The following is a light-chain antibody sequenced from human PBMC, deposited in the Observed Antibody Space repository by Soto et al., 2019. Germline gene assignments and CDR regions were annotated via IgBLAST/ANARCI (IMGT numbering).Light chain of an antibody. Sequence: DIQMTQSPSSLSASVGDRVAITCQATQSISDYLNWYQQKPGRALKLLIYSASNLQSGVPSRFSGSGSGTDFTRTISGVQPEDVGIYYCQQSYSSPVTFGPGTKVDVK. V-gene: IGKV1-39*01. J-gene: IGKJ3*01. CDR1: QSISDY. CDR2: SAS. CDR3: QQSYSSPVT.